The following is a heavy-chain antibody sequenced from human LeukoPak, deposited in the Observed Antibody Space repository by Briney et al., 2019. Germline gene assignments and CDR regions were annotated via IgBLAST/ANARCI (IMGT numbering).Heavy chain of an antibody. D-gene: IGHD3-16*01. Sequence: GGTLRLSCAASGFTFSSYSMNWVRQAPGKGLEWVAVILYDGSNKYYADFVKGRFTIFRDNSKTTLYLQMNSLRAEDTAVYYCTKGGSYRGSYVDYWGQGTLVTVSS. V-gene: IGHV3-30*18. J-gene: IGHJ4*02. CDR2: ILYDGSNK. CDR3: TKGGSYRGSYVDY. CDR1: GFTFSSYS.